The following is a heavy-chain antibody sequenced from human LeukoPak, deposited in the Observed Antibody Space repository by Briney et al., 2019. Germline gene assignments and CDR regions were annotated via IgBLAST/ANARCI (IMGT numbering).Heavy chain of an antibody. CDR1: GFTFSSYG. CDR3: AKDRSIGTYYTFDS. D-gene: IGHD1-26*01. Sequence: GGSLRLSCAASGFTFSSYGMHWVRQAPGKGLEWVSTVSGSGAIAYYTDCDKGRFTISRDNSKNTLYLQMSSLTAKDTAVYYFAKDRSIGTYYTFDSWGQGTLVTVSS. J-gene: IGHJ4*02. V-gene: IGHV3-23*01. CDR2: VSGSGAIA.